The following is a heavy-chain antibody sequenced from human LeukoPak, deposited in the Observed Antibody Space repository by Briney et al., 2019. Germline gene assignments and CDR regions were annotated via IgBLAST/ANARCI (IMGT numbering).Heavy chain of an antibody. D-gene: IGHD3-10*01. Sequence: GGSLRLSCAASGFTFSSYAMTWVRQAPGKGLEWVSAISGSADSTYYADSVKGRFTISRDNSRNTVYLQMNSLRVEDTAVYYCAEETYASGPYYFDYWGQGTLVTVSS. J-gene: IGHJ4*02. CDR2: ISGSADST. CDR1: GFTFSSYA. V-gene: IGHV3-23*01. CDR3: AEETYASGPYYFDY.